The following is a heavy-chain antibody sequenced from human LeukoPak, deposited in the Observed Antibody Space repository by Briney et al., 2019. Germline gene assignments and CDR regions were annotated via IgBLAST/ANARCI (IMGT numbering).Heavy chain of an antibody. CDR3: ARGLIRGACDI. V-gene: IGHV4-59*01. CDR2: HSYSGGA. CDR1: GVSISNYY. Sequence: SETLSLTCTVSGVSISNYYRNYFRQSPGKGLEWIGYHSYSGGANYNPSLESRVTISLDTSKNRFSLSLSSVTAADTAVYYCARGLIRGACDIWGHGTMVTVSS. D-gene: IGHD3-16*01. J-gene: IGHJ3*02.